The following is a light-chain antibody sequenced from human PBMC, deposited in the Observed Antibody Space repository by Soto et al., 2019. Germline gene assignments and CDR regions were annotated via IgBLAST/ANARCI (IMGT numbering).Light chain of an antibody. Sequence: EIVMTQSPATLSVSPGETVTLSCRASQSVNTNLAWYQQKAGQAPRLLIYRISTRATGIPARFSGSGSGTEFTLTINSLQSEDFAVYYCQQHNDWPLTFGGGTKVEIK. CDR1: QSVNTN. J-gene: IGKJ4*01. CDR3: QQHNDWPLT. V-gene: IGKV3-15*01. CDR2: RIS.